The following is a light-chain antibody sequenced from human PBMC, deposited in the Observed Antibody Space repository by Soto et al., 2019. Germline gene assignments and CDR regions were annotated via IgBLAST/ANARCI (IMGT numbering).Light chain of an antibody. Sequence: EIVLTQSPATLSLSPGERATLSCRASQSVSSNLAWYHQKPGQAPRLLIYAASTRATGIPARFSGSGSGTEFTLTISSLQSEDFVVYYCQQYNDWPRTFGQGTKVDIK. J-gene: IGKJ1*01. V-gene: IGKV3-15*01. CDR3: QQYNDWPRT. CDR1: QSVSSN. CDR2: AAS.